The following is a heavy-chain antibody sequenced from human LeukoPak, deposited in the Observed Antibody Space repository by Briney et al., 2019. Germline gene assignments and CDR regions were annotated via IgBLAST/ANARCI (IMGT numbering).Heavy chain of an antibody. V-gene: IGHV3-30*02. CDR3: SKVGGMVLAVSYYMDV. J-gene: IGHJ6*03. CDR2: IRFDGSNT. CDR1: GFTFRNYD. Sequence: GGSLRLSCEASGFTFRNYDMYWVRQAPGKGLEWVAFIRFDGSNTHYGDSVKGRFTISRDNSKNTLYLQMNSLRVEDSALYYCSKVGGMVLAVSYYMDVWGKGTTVTVS. D-gene: IGHD6-19*01.